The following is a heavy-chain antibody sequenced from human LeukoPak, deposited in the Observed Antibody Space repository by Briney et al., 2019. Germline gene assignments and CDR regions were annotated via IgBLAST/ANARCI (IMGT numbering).Heavy chain of an antibody. CDR1: AFTFSSYG. Sequence: GGTLRLSCAASAFTFSSYGMSWVRQAPGKGLEWVSAISGDGRDIFYADAVKGRFTISRDNSKNTLYLQMNSLRDEDTALYYCAIHGGGTIRIEAFDVWGLGTMVTISS. V-gene: IGHV3-23*01. J-gene: IGHJ3*01. CDR3: AIHGGGTIRIEAFDV. D-gene: IGHD3-3*01. CDR2: ISGDGRDI.